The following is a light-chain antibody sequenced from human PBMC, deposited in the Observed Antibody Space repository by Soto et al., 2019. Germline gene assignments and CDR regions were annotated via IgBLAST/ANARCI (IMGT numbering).Light chain of an antibody. CDR1: QRVSSSY. CDR2: GAS. CDR3: QQYGSSPPYT. J-gene: IGKJ2*01. Sequence: EIVLTQSPGTLSLSPGERATLSCRASQRVSSSYLAWYQQKPGQAPRLLIYGASSRATGIPDRFSGSGSGTDFTLTISRLEPEDFAVYYCQQYGSSPPYTFGKGTKLEIK. V-gene: IGKV3-20*01.